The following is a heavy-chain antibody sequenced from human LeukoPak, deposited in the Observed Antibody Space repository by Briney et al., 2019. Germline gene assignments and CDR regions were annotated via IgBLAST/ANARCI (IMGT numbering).Heavy chain of an antibody. J-gene: IGHJ4*02. D-gene: IGHD6-6*01. V-gene: IGHV3-30-3*01. CDR1: GFTFSSYA. CDR3: AREYVEYSGSWAPDY. Sequence: GRSLRLSCAASGFTFSSYAMHWVRQAPGKGLEWVAVISYDGSNKYYADSVKGRFTISRDNSKNTLYLQMNSLRAEDTAVYYCAREYVEYSGSWAPDYWGQGTLVTVSS. CDR2: ISYDGSNK.